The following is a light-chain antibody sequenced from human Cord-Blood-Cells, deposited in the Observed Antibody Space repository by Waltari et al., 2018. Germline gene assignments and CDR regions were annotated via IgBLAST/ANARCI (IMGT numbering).Light chain of an antibody. V-gene: IGKV3-11*01. CDR2: DAS. CDR3: QQRSNWPPT. CDR1: QSVSSY. J-gene: IGKJ1*01. Sequence: EIVLTQSPATLSLSPGERATLSCRASQSVSSYLAWYQQHPGQAPRLLIYDASNRATGIPARFSGSGSGTDFTLTISSLEPEDFAVYYCQQRSNWPPTFGQGTKVEIK.